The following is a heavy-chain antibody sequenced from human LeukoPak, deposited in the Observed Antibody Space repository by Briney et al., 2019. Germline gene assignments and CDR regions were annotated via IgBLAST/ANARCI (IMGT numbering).Heavy chain of an antibody. CDR1: GFTFSSYA. J-gene: IGHJ4*02. Sequence: GGSLRLSCAASGFTFSSYALHWVRQAPGKGLEWVAITSYDGSTKSYADSVKGRFTISRDNSKNTLYLEMNSLTAEDTAVYYCARISPYCSSANCYNTQYYFDYWGQGTLVTVSS. CDR3: ARISPYCSSANCYNTQYYFDY. CDR2: TSYDGSTK. D-gene: IGHD2-2*02. V-gene: IGHV3-30*01.